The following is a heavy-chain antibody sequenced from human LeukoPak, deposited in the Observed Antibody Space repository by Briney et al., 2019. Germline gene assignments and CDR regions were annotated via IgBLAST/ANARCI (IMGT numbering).Heavy chain of an antibody. Sequence: PGESLKISCKGSGYSFTSYWIGWVRQMPGKGLEWMGIIYPGDSDTRYSPSFQGQVTISADKSINTAYLQWSSLKASDTAMYYCARSTMVRGILGSGGAFDIWGQGTMVTVSS. CDR1: GYSFTSYW. V-gene: IGHV5-51*01. CDR2: IYPGDSDT. D-gene: IGHD3-10*01. J-gene: IGHJ3*02. CDR3: ARSTMVRGILGSGGAFDI.